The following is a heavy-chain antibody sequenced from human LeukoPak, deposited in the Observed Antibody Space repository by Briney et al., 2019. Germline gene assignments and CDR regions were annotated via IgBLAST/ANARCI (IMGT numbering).Heavy chain of an antibody. Sequence: AGGSLRLSCAASGFTFSSYAMHWVRQAPGKGLEWVAFIRYDGSNKYYADSVKGRFTISRDNSKNTLYLQMNSLSAEDTAVYYCATHYYYGSGSYYGAIDYWGQGTLVTVSS. D-gene: IGHD3-10*01. CDR1: GFTFSSYA. CDR3: ATHYYYGSGSYYGAIDY. V-gene: IGHV3-30*02. CDR2: IRYDGSNK. J-gene: IGHJ4*02.